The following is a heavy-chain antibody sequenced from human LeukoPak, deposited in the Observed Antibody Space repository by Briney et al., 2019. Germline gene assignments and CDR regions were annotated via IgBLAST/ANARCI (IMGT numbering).Heavy chain of an antibody. D-gene: IGHD3-10*01. CDR1: GFSFSTYD. CDR2: ISGGGAPI. Sequence: SGGSLRLSCAASGFSFSTYDMNWVRQAPGKGPEWISYISGGGAPICYRESVRGRFTISRDNAKNLLYLDMNSLRAEDTAVYYCARDFTMVRGAVYWYYYGMDVWGQGTTVTVSS. CDR3: ARDFTMVRGAVYWYYYGMDV. V-gene: IGHV3-48*03. J-gene: IGHJ6*02.